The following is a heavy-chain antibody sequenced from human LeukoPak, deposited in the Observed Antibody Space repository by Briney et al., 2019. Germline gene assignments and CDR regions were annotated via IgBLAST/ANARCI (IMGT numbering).Heavy chain of an antibody. D-gene: IGHD2-21*02. Sequence: PGGSLRLSCAASGFTFSSYWMHWVRQVPGKGLVWVSRINSDGSSTRHADSVKGRFTISRDNAKNTLYLQMNSLRAEDTAVYYCARDLYCGGDCTYGMDVWGQGTTVTVSS. V-gene: IGHV3-74*01. CDR3: ARDLYCGGDCTYGMDV. CDR2: INSDGSST. CDR1: GFTFSSYW. J-gene: IGHJ6*02.